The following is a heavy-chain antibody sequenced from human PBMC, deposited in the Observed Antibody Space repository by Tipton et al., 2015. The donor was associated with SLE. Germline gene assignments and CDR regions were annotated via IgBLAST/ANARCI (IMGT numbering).Heavy chain of an antibody. CDR1: GGSFSGYY. D-gene: IGHD1-26*01. Sequence: TLSLTCAVYGGSFSGYYWSWIRQPPGKGLEWIGEINHSGSTNYNPSLKSRVTISVDTSKNQFSLKLSSVTAADTAVYYCARGGGWELWYFDYWGQGTLGTVSS. V-gene: IGHV4-34*01. CDR2: INHSGST. CDR3: ARGGGWELWYFDY. J-gene: IGHJ4*02.